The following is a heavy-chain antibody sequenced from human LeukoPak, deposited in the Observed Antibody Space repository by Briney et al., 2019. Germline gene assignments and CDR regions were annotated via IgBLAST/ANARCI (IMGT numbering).Heavy chain of an antibody. Sequence: GGSLRLSXAASGFTFSSYEMNWVRQAPGKGLEWVSYISSSGSTIYYADSVKGRFTISRDNAKNSLYLQMNSLRAEDTAVYYCARGTKLGYYDSSGSLGYWGQGTLVTVSS. J-gene: IGHJ4*02. V-gene: IGHV3-48*03. CDR2: ISSSGSTI. D-gene: IGHD3-22*01. CDR3: ARGTKLGYYDSSGSLGY. CDR1: GFTFSSYE.